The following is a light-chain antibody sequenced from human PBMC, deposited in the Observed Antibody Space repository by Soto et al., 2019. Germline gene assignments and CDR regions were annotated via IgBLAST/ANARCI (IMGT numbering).Light chain of an antibody. CDR3: SSYTSSSTYV. CDR2: DVT. J-gene: IGLJ1*01. CDR1: SSAFRGFYF. V-gene: IGLV2-14*01. Sequence: QSVLTQPASVSGSPGQSITISCTGTSSAFRGFYFVSWYQQHPDKAPKLIIYDVTNRPSGVSNRFSGSKSGNTASLSISGLQAEDEADYYCSSYTSSSTYVFGTGTRFTVL.